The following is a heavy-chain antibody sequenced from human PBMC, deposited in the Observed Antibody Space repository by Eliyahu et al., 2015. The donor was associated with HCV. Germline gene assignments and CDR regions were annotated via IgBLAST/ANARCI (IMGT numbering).Heavy chain of an antibody. J-gene: IGHJ4*02. CDR2: IYPGDSDT. Sequence: EVQLVQSGAEVKKPGESLKISCKGSGYSFTSYWIGWVRQMPGKGLEWMGIIYPGDSDTRYSPSFQGQVTISADKSISTAYLQWSSLKASDTAMYYCARPVLYGSGSYYDSPFDYWGQGTLVTVSS. CDR1: GYSFTSYW. V-gene: IGHV5-51*03. CDR3: ARPVLYGSGSYYDSPFDY. D-gene: IGHD3-10*01.